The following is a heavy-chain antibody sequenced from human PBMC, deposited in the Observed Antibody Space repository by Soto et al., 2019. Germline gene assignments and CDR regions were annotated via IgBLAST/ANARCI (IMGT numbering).Heavy chain of an antibody. CDR1: GYTFTGYY. CDR2: IHPNSGDT. J-gene: IGHJ5*02. V-gene: IGHV1-2*02. Sequence: QAQLVQSGAEVKEPGASMKVSCKASGYTFTGYYINWVRQAPGQGPEYMGWIHPNSGDTKHVEKFQDRAIMTRDTSINTAYLELRRPTSDDTAVYYCVRDSSTQAWKWFDPWGQGTLVTVSS. CDR3: VRDSSTQAWKWFDP. D-gene: IGHD1-1*01.